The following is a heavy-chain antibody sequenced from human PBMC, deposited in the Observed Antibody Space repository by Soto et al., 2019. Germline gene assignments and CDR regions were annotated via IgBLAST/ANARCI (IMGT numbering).Heavy chain of an antibody. CDR3: ARPSKEWLANDAFDI. CDR2: IFRTGST. D-gene: IGHD6-19*01. CDR1: GGSISNSY. Sequence: QVQLQESGPGLVKSSETLSLTCTVSGGSISNSYWSWIRQPPGNGLEWIGFIFRTGSTNYNPSVKSRVTISVDTSKNQFSLDLRSVTAADTAVYYCARPSKEWLANDAFDIWGQGTMVTVSS. J-gene: IGHJ3*02. V-gene: IGHV4-59*08.